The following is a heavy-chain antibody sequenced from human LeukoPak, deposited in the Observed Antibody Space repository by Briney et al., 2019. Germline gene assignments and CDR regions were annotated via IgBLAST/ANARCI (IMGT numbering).Heavy chain of an antibody. CDR3: AAGITGRTIDY. Sequence: PSETLSLTCTVSSGSINSYYWNWIRHPPGKGLEWIGYVYYSENIYYGPSLKSRVTISVDTSKKQFSLRLISLTAADTAVYYCAAGITGRTIDYWGQGTLITVSS. CDR1: SGSINSYY. V-gene: IGHV4-59*01. CDR2: VYYSENI. D-gene: IGHD1-20*01. J-gene: IGHJ4*02.